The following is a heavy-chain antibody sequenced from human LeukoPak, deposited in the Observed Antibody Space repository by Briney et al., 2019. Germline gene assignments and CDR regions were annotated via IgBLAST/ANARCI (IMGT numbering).Heavy chain of an antibody. CDR3: ARQPIGLHYYDSSGYSEWDDY. CDR2: IDPSDSYT. V-gene: IGHV5-10-1*01. J-gene: IGHJ4*02. Sequence: GESLQISCKGSGYSFTSYWISWVRQMPGKGLEWMGRIDPSDSYTNYSPSFQGHVTISADKSISTAYLQWSSLKASDTAMYYCARQPIGLHYYDSSGYSEWDDYWGQGTLVTVSS. CDR1: GYSFTSYW. D-gene: IGHD3-22*01.